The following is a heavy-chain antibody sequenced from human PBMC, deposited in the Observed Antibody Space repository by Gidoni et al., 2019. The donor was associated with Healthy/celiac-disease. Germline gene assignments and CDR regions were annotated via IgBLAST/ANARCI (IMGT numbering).Heavy chain of an antibody. D-gene: IGHD3-10*01. CDR2: IKQDGSEK. V-gene: IGHV3-7*01. CDR1: GFTFSSYW. J-gene: IGHJ4*02. Sequence: EVQLVESGGGLVQPGGSLRLSCAAAGFTFSSYWMSWVRQAPGKGLEGVDNIKQDGSEKSYVDSAKGRFSISRDNAKNSLYLQMNSLRAEETAVYYCARQYSVLEPTAYYYGSGSYCDYWGQGTLVTVSS. CDR3: ARQYSVLEPTAYYYGSGSYCDY.